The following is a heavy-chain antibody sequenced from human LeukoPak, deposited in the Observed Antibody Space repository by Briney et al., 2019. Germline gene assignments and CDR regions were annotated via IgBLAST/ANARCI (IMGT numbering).Heavy chain of an antibody. CDR1: GYTFTGYY. D-gene: IGHD6-13*01. V-gene: IGHV1-2*02. CDR3: ARTNLYSSSSGWFQH. Sequence: ASVKVSCKASGYTFTGYYMHWVRQAPGQGLEWMGWINPNSGGTNYAQKFQGRVTMTRDTSISTAYMELSRLSSDDTAVYYCARTNLYSSSSGWFQHWGQGTLVTVSS. CDR2: INPNSGGT. J-gene: IGHJ1*01.